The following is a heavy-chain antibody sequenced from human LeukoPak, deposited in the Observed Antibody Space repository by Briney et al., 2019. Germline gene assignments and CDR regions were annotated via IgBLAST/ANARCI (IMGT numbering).Heavy chain of an antibody. D-gene: IGHD3-22*01. J-gene: IGHJ4*02. CDR2: MNPQSGDT. V-gene: IGHV1-8*01. CDR3: ARGPGEGGSSGYYYGKPEDPAEYYFDY. CDR1: GYTFTSYD. Sequence: GASVKVSCKASGYTFTSYDINWVRQATGQGLEWMGWMNPQSGDTDYAQKFQGRVTMTRSPSITTAYMQLTSLTYEDTAVYYCARGPGEGGSSGYYYGKPEDPAEYYFDYWGQGTLVTVSS.